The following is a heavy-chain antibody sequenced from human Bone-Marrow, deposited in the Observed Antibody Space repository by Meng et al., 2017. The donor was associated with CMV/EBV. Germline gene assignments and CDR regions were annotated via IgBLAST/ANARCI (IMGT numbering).Heavy chain of an antibody. CDR3: ARTQYYYDSSGSGESDY. V-gene: IGHV3-33*01. Sequence: GGSLRLSCAASGFTFSSYGMHWVRQAPGKGLEWVAVIWYDGSNKYYADSVKGRFTISRDNSKNTLYLQMNSLRAEDTAVYYCARTQYYYDSSGSGESDYWGQGTLVTVSS. CDR2: IWYDGSNK. J-gene: IGHJ4*02. CDR1: GFTFSSYG. D-gene: IGHD3-22*01.